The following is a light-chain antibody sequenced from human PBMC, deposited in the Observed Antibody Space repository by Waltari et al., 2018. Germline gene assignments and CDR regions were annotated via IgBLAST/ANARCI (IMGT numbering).Light chain of an antibody. Sequence: DIQMTQSPSTLSASVGDGVTITCRASQSIVTWLAWYQKKPGKAPQLLIYDASSVDVGVPSTFSGSGSGTEFTLTISSLQPDDFATYYCQQYASYPWTFGQGTKVEIK. CDR3: QQYASYPWT. V-gene: IGKV1-5*01. CDR1: QSIVTW. CDR2: DAS. J-gene: IGKJ1*01.